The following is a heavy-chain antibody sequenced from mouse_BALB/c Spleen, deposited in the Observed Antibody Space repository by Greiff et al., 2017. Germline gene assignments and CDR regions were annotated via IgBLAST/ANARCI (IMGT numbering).Heavy chain of an antibody. Sequence: VQLQQSGPELVKPGASVKMSCKASGFTFTSYVMHWVKQKPGQGLEWIGYINPYNDGTKYNEKFKGKATLTSDKSSSTAYMELSSLTSEDSAVYYCAREGFYRYDGSPFADWGQGTLVTVSA. V-gene: IGHV1-14*01. CDR1: GFTFTSYV. D-gene: IGHD2-14*01. CDR2: INPYNDGT. J-gene: IGHJ3*01. CDR3: AREGFYRYDGSPFAD.